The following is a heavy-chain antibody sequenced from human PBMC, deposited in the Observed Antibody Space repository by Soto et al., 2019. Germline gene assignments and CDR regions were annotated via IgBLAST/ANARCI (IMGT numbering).Heavy chain of an antibody. CDR1: GGTFSSYA. V-gene: IGHV1-69*13. J-gene: IGHJ6*02. D-gene: IGHD2-2*01. CDR3: ARSVSFRYQLLKRGMDV. CDR2: IIPIFATA. Sequence: ASVQVSCKASGGTFSSYAIIWVRQAPGQGLEWMGGIIPIFATANYAQKFQGRVMITVDESTSTAYMELSSLRSEDTAVYYCARSVSFRYQLLKRGMDVWGQGTTVTVSS.